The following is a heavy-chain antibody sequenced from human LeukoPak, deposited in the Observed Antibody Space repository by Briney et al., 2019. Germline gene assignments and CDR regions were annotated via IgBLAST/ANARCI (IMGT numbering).Heavy chain of an antibody. V-gene: IGHV6-1*01. Sequence: SQTLSLTCAISGDSVSSNSAAWSWIRQSPSRGLEWLGRTYYRSRWYNDYAVSVKSRITINPDTSKNQFSLQLNSVTPEDTAVYYCAREVAVAGVPDAFDIWGQGTMVTASS. D-gene: IGHD6-19*01. J-gene: IGHJ3*02. CDR3: AREVAVAGVPDAFDI. CDR1: GDSVSSNSAA. CDR2: TYYRSRWYN.